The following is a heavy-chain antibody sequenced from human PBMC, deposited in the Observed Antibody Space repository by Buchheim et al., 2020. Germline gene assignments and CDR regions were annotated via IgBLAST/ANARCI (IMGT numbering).Heavy chain of an antibody. CDR3: ARDSPNYDFWSGYSPGLYYYYGMDV. D-gene: IGHD3-3*01. V-gene: IGHV3-48*01. CDR1: GFTFSSYS. Sequence: EVQLVESGGGLVQPGGSLRLSCVASGFTFSSYSMNWVRQAPGKGLEWVSYISSSSSTIYYADSVKGRFTISRDNAKNSLYLQMNSLRAEDTAVYYCARDSPNYDFWSGYSPGLYYYYGMDVWGQGTT. J-gene: IGHJ6*02. CDR2: ISSSSSTI.